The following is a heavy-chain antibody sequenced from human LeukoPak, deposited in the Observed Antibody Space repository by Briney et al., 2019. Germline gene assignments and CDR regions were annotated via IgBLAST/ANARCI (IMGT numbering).Heavy chain of an antibody. CDR1: GASISSFY. D-gene: IGHD7-27*01. J-gene: IGHJ4*02. Sequence: SETLSLTCTVSGASISSFYCSWVRQPPGRGLEWIAYIYYSGNTNHNPSLKSRVTISLDTSENQFSLKLSSVTAADTAVYYCARHSTGGRGFDSWGQGTLVTVSS. V-gene: IGHV4-59*08. CDR2: IYYSGNT. CDR3: ARHSTGGRGFDS.